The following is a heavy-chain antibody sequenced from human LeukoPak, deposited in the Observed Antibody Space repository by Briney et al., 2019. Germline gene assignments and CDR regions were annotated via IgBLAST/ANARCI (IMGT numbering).Heavy chain of an antibody. J-gene: IGHJ4*02. V-gene: IGHV4-61*02. CDR2: IYTSGST. Sequence: SETLSLTCTVSGGSISSGSYYWSWIRQPAGKGLEWIGRIYTSGSTNYNPSLKSRVTISVDTSKNQFSLKLSSVTAADTAVYYCAREIAHSWGSIDYWGQGTLVTVSS. CDR1: GGSISSGSYY. CDR3: AREIAHSWGSIDY. D-gene: IGHD7-27*01.